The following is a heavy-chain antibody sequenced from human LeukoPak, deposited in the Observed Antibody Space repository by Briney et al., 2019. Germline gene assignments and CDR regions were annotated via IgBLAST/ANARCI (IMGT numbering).Heavy chain of an antibody. CDR2: IYPSSGGT. J-gene: IGHJ5*02. CDR3: ARSRPYRSGADGWFDP. D-gene: IGHD6-19*01. Sequence: GSVKVSCKASGYIFTWYYMHWVRQAPGQGLEWMGWIYPSSGGTNYAQKFRGRVTMTRATSISTAYMKLSRLRSDHTAVYYCARSRPYRSGADGWFDPWGQGTLVTVSS. V-gene: IGHV1-2*02. CDR1: GYIFTWYY.